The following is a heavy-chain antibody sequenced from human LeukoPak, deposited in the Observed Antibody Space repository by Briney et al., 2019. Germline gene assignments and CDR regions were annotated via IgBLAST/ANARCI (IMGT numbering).Heavy chain of an antibody. J-gene: IGHJ1*01. CDR2: SRYDGSKQ. Sequence: GGSLRLSCIVSGFSVSDHGMHWVRQGPGKGLEWVAFSRYDGSKQYFGDSVKGRFSTSRDSGKNTMYLQVNSLRPGDTAVYYCVRDRGRLRAEYFQYWGQGTLVIVSS. D-gene: IGHD1-26*01. CDR1: GFSVSDHG. V-gene: IGHV3-30*02. CDR3: VRDRGRLRAEYFQY.